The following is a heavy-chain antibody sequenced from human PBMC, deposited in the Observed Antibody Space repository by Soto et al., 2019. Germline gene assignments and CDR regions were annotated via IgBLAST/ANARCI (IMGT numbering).Heavy chain of an antibody. J-gene: IGHJ4*02. V-gene: IGHV3-23*01. CDR2: ISGSGGST. D-gene: IGHD3-3*01. CDR1: GFTFSSYA. CDR3: AKEPPSYYDFWSATVDY. Sequence: GGSLRLSCAASGFTFSSYAMSWVRQAPGKGLEWVSAISGSGGSTYYADSVKGRFTIPRDNSKNTLYLQMNSLRAEDTAVYYCAKEPPSYYDFWSATVDYWGQGTLVTVSS.